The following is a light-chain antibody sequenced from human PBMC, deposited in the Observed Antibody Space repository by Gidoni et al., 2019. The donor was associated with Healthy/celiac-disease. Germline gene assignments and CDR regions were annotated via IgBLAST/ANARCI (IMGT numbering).Light chain of an antibody. Sequence: QSALTQPRSVSESPGQSVTISCTGTSSDVGGYHYVFWYQQHPGKAPKLMIYDVSKRPSGVPDRFSGSKSGNTASLTISGLQAEDEADYYCCSYAGSYTRVFGGGTKLTVL. V-gene: IGLV2-11*01. CDR3: CSYAGSYTRV. CDR2: DVS. CDR1: SSDVGGYHY. J-gene: IGLJ3*02.